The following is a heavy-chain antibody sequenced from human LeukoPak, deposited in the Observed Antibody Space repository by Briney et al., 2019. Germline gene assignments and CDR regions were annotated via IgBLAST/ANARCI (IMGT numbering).Heavy chain of an antibody. CDR3: ARFSTGNQLDY. Sequence: PSQTLSLTCTVSGGSISSGGYYWSWIRRHPGKGLEWIGYIYYSGSTYYNPSLKSRVTISVDTSKNQFSLKLSSVTAADTAVYYCARFSTGNQLDYWGQGTLVTVSS. V-gene: IGHV4-31*03. J-gene: IGHJ4*02. CDR2: IYYSGST. CDR1: GGSISSGGYY. D-gene: IGHD1-1*01.